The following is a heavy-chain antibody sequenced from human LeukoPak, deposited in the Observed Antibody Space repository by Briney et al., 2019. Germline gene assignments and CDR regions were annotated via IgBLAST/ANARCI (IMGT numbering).Heavy chain of an antibody. J-gene: IGHJ4*02. CDR1: GYTFTSYY. D-gene: IGHD1-26*01. CDR3: ARDARGSYSQGYFDY. V-gene: IGHV1-69*13. CDR2: IIPIFDTA. Sequence: SVKVSCKASGYTFTSYYMHWVRQAPGQGLEWMGGIIPIFDTANYAQKFQGRVTITADESTSTAYMELSSLRSEDTAVYYCARDARGSYSQGYFDYWGQGTLVTVSS.